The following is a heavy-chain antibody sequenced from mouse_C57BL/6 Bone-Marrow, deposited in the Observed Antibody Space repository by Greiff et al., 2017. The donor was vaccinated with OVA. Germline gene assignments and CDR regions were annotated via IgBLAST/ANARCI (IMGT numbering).Heavy chain of an antibody. CDR3: AKRDGYYVDY. D-gene: IGHD2-3*01. J-gene: IGHJ2*01. Sequence: QVQLQQSGAELARPGASVKMSCKASGYTFTSYTMHWVKQRPGQGLEWIGYINPSSGYTKYNQKFKDKATLTADKSSSTAYMQLSSLTSEDSAVYDSAKRDGYYVDYWGQGTTLTVSS. CDR2: INPSSGYT. CDR1: GYTFTSYT. V-gene: IGHV1-4*01.